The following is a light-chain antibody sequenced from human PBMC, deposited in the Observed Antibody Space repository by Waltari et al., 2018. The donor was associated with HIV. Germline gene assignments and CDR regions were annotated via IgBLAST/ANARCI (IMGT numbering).Light chain of an antibody. CDR2: GEN. J-gene: IGLJ2*01. Sequence: SSELTQDPAVSVALGQTVRITCQGDSLRSYYASWYQQKPGQAPEVVNYGENDRPSGIPYRFSGSSSGDTASLTITGAQAEDEADYFCSSRDSSGNEIVFGGGTKLTVL. V-gene: IGLV3-19*01. CDR1: SLRSYY. CDR3: SSRDSSGNEIV.